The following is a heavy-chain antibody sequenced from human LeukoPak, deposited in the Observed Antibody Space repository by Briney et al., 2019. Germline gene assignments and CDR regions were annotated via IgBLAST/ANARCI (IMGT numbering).Heavy chain of an antibody. CDR1: GYTFTSYG. D-gene: IGHD5-12*01. V-gene: IGHV1-18*01. J-gene: IGHJ5*02. CDR3: ARDFVERSGYAPNWFDP. CDR2: ISAYNGNT. Sequence: ASVKVSCKASGYTFTSYGISWVRQAPGQGLEWMGWISAYNGNTNYAQKLQGRVTITTDTSTSTAYMELRSLRPDDTAVYYCARDFVERSGYAPNWFDPWGQGTLVTVSS.